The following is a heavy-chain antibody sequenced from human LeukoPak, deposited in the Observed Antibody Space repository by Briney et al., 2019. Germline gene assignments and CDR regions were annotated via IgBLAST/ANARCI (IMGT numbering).Heavy chain of an antibody. D-gene: IGHD1-26*01. Sequence: GGSLRLSCAASGCTFRSHWMSWVRQPPGDELEWVASIKQEGSEKYYVDSVRGRFTVFRDNAKNSLYLQMNSLRAEDTAVYYCARLMGDRTIYDSWGQGTLVTVSS. CDR1: GCTFRSHW. J-gene: IGHJ4*02. V-gene: IGHV3-7*01. CDR3: ARLMGDRTIYDS. CDR2: IKQEGSEK.